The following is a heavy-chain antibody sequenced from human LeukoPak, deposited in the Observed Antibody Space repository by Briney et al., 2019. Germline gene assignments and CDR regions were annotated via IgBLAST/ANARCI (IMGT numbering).Heavy chain of an antibody. D-gene: IGHD6-13*01. CDR3: ASTYSSSWNYFDC. CDR2: IYSGGST. J-gene: IGHJ4*02. V-gene: IGHV3-53*01. Sequence: PGGSLRLSCAASGFTVSSNYMSWVRQAPGKGLEWVSVIYSGGSTYYADSVKGRFTISRDNSKDTLYLQMNSLRAEDTAVYYCASTYSSSWNYFDCWGQGTLVTVSS. CDR1: GFTVSSNY.